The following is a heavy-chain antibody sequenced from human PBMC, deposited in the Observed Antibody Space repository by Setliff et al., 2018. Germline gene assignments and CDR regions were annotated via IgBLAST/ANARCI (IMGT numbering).Heavy chain of an antibody. CDR2: INHSGST. J-gene: IGHJ3*02. CDR1: GGSFSGYY. D-gene: IGHD3-9*01. Sequence: SETLSLTCAVYGGSFSGYYWSWIRQPPGKGLEWIGEINHSGSTNYNPSLKSRVTISVDTSKNQFSRKLSSVTAADTAVYYCASARVLRYFDWLSPDAFDIWGQGTMVTVSS. V-gene: IGHV4-34*01. CDR3: ASARVLRYFDWLSPDAFDI.